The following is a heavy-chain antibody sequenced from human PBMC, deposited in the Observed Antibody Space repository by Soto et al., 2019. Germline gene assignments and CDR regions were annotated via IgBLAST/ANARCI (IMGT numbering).Heavy chain of an antibody. J-gene: IGHJ4*02. Sequence: LSLTCTVSGGSISSGGYYWSWIRQHPGKGLEWIGYIYYSGSTYYNPSLKSRVTISVDTSKNQCSLKLSSVTAADTAVYYCARGFLGYCSSTSCFDFDYWGQGTLVTVSS. CDR3: ARGFLGYCSSTSCFDFDY. CDR1: GGSISSGGYY. CDR2: IYYSGST. D-gene: IGHD2-2*01. V-gene: IGHV4-31*03.